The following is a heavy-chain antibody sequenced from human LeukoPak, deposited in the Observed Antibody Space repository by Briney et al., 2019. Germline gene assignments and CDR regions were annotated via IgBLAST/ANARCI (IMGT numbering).Heavy chain of an antibody. CDR1: RFNFNDYY. CDR3: ASGSSSVGY. J-gene: IGHJ4*02. D-gene: IGHD6-6*01. V-gene: IGHV3-11*01. Sequence: PGESLRLSCAASRFNFNDYYMSWIRQAPGKGLEWLSYISSSANDKYYADSVKGRFTISRDNAKNSLYLQMNSLRVEDTAVYYCASGSSSVGYWGQGTLVTVSS. CDR2: ISSSANDK.